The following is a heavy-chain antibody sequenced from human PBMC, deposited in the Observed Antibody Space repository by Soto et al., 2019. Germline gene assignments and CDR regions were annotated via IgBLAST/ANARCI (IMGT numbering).Heavy chain of an antibody. Sequence: GESLKISCAASGFTFSSYAMSWVRQAPGKGLEWVSAISGSGGSTYYADSVKGRFTISRDNSKNTLYLQMNSLRAEDTAVYYCAKGSDTAMVIYGMDVWGQGTTVTVSS. D-gene: IGHD5-18*01. CDR2: ISGSGGST. V-gene: IGHV3-23*01. CDR1: GFTFSSYA. J-gene: IGHJ6*02. CDR3: AKGSDTAMVIYGMDV.